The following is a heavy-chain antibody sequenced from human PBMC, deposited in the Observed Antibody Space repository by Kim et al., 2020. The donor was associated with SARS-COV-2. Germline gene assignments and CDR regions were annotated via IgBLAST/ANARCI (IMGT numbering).Heavy chain of an antibody. CDR2: IYTDGSAS. CDR3: ARGEGIVSDWHADYYH. Sequence: GGSLRLSCAASGFTFSSNWMRWVRQAPGKGLEWVSNIYTDGSASNYAASVKGRTITSRDNNNKTHFQLNSRLADDETAYYYSARGEGIVSDWHADYYH. CDR1: GFTFSSNW. V-gene: IGHV3-74*01. J-gene: IGHJ6*01. D-gene: IGHD3-9*01.